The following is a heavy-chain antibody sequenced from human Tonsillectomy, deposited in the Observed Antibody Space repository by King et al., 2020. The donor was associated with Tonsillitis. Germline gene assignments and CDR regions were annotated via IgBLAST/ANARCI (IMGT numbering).Heavy chain of an antibody. CDR3: ARGAVEHSAFYGMDV. D-gene: IGHD6-6*01. J-gene: IGHJ6*02. Sequence: QLQESGPGLGKPSETLSLTCTVSGGSIRSYYWSWIRQPPGKGLEWIGYIYYSGSTNYNPSLKSRVTISVDTSKNQFSLKLRSVTAADTAVYYCARGAVEHSAFYGMDVWGQGTTVTVSS. CDR1: GGSIRSYY. V-gene: IGHV4-59*01. CDR2: IYYSGST.